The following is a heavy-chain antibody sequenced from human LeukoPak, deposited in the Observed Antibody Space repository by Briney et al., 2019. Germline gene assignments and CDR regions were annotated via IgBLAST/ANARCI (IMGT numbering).Heavy chain of an antibody. V-gene: IGHV3-74*01. CDR2: IKSDGST. Sequence: PGGSLRLSCAASGFTFSSYWMHWVRQAPGKGLVWVSRIKSDGSTNYADSVKGRFTISRDNAKNTLSLQMNSLRAEDTGVYYCARFPTGFDYWGQGTLVTVSS. CDR1: GFTFSSYW. CDR3: ARFPTGFDY. J-gene: IGHJ4*02. D-gene: IGHD3-9*01.